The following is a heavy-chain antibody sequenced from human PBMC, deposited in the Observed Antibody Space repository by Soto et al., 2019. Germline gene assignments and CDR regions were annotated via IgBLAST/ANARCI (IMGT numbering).Heavy chain of an antibody. CDR3: ARDGYYYGSGSYYIGYYYYGMDV. CDR2: IKQDGSEK. J-gene: IGHJ6*02. Sequence: LRLSCAASGFTFSSYWMSWVRQAPGKGLEWVANIKQDGSEKYYVDSVKGRFTISRDNAKNSLYLQMNSLRAEDTAVYYCARDGYYYGSGSYYIGYYYYGMDVWGQGTTVTVS. D-gene: IGHD3-10*01. V-gene: IGHV3-7*01. CDR1: GFTFSSYW.